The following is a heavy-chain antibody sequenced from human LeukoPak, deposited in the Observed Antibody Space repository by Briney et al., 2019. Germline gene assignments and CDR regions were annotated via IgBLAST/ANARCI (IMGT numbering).Heavy chain of an antibody. Sequence: SETLSLTCTVSGGSISSGGYYWSWIRQHPRKGLEWIGYIYYSGSTYYNPSLKSRVTISVDTSKNQFSLKLSSVTAADTAVYYCARLNDFWSGYYIGWYYFDYWGQGTLVTVSS. D-gene: IGHD3-3*01. CDR2: IYYSGST. CDR3: ARLNDFWSGYYIGWYYFDY. CDR1: GGSISSGGYY. V-gene: IGHV4-31*03. J-gene: IGHJ4*02.